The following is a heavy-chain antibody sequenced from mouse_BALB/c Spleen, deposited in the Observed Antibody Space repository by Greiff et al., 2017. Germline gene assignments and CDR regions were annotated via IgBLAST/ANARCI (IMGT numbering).Heavy chain of an antibody. CDR3: ARDYSGGFAY. J-gene: IGHJ3*01. V-gene: IGHV14-1*02. Sequence: EVKLEESGAELVRPGALVKLSCKASGSNIKDYYMHWVKPRPEQGLEWIGWIDPENGNTIYDQKFQGKASITADTSSNTAYLQLSSLTSEDTAVYYCARDYSGGFAYWGQGTLVTVSA. CDR1: GSNIKDYY. CDR2: IDPENGNT. D-gene: IGHD2-13*01.